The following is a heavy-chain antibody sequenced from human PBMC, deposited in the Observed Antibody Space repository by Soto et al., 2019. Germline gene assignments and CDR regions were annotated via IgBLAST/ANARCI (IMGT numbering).Heavy chain of an antibody. V-gene: IGHV3-48*02. CDR1: GFTFSSYS. CDR3: ASGLKMATINHY. D-gene: IGHD5-12*01. J-gene: IGHJ4*02. CDR2: ISSSSITI. Sequence: EVQLVESGGGLVQPGGSLRLSCAPSGFTFSSYSMNWVRQAPGQGLEWVSYISSSSITIYYADSVKGRFTVSRDNAKNSLYLQMNSLRDEDTAVYYCASGLKMATINHYWGQGPLVTVSS.